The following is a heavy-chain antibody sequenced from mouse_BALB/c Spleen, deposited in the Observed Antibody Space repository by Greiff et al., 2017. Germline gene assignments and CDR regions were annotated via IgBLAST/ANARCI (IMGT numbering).Heavy chain of an antibody. CDR3: ASLYYGNSWFAY. CDR2: ISSGGSYT. J-gene: IGHJ3*01. CDR1: GFTFSSYA. Sequence: EVKVVESGGGLVKPGGSLKLSCAASGFTFSSYAMSWVRQTPEKRLEWVATISSGGSYTYYPDSVKGRFTISRDNAKNTLYLQMSSLRSEDTAMYYCASLYYGNSWFAYWGQGTLVTVSA. D-gene: IGHD2-1*01. V-gene: IGHV5-9-3*01.